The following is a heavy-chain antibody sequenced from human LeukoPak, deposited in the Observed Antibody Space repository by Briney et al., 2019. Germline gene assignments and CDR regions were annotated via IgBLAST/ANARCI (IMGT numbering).Heavy chain of an antibody. J-gene: IGHJ4*02. Sequence: SETLSLTCAVYGGSFGGYYWSWIRQPPGKGLEWIGEINHSGSTNYNPSLKSRVTISVDTSKNQFSLKLSSVTAADTAVYYCARRAARYTPRGYFDYWGQGTLVTVSS. CDR1: GGSFGGYY. CDR3: ARRAARYTPRGYFDY. CDR2: INHSGST. V-gene: IGHV4-34*01. D-gene: IGHD6-6*01.